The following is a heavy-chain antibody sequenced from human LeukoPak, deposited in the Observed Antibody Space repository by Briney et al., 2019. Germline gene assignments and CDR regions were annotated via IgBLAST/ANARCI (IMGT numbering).Heavy chain of an antibody. D-gene: IGHD3-22*01. J-gene: IGHJ4*02. CDR2: IYDSGST. V-gene: IGHV4-59*01. CDR3: ARSVGLYDNSNYYSGDFDY. CDR1: GGSISNYY. Sequence: PSETLSLTCTVSGGSISNYYSNWIRQPPANGLEWIGYIYDSGSTNYNPSLKSRVTFSLDTSKKQFSLKLSSVTAADTAVYYCARSVGLYDNSNYYSGDFDYWGQGTLVTVPS.